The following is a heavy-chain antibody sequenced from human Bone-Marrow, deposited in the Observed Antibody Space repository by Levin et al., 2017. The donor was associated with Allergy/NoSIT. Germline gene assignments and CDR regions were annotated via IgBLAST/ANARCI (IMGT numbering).Heavy chain of an antibody. CDR1: GGSVSSGDCQ. CDR2: IYHSGST. CDR3: ARDYYDSSGSYFRTFDY. Sequence: PSETLSLTCTVSGGSVSSGDCQWTWIRQPPGTGLEWIGSIYHSGSTYYNPSLKSRISISMDASKNQFSLKLSSATASDTAVYYCARDYYDSSGSYFRTFDYWGQGSLVTVSS. J-gene: IGHJ4*02. D-gene: IGHD3-22*01. V-gene: IGHV4-30-4*01.